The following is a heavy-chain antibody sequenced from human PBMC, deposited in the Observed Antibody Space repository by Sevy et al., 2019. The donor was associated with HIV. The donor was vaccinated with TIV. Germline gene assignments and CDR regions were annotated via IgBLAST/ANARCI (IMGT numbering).Heavy chain of an antibody. Sequence: ASVKVSCKVSGGSFDNYAITWVRQVPGQGLEWMGGRIAIYGPGYAQRFQVRRTVSADESTSTVYMELRGLGPPDTAVYYCAEVLDPGTSHYYAMGVWGQGTTVTVSS. CDR3: AEVLDPGTSHYYAMGV. D-gene: IGHD3-16*01. J-gene: IGHJ6*02. CDR1: GGSFDNYA. CDR2: RIAIYGP. V-gene: IGHV1-69*13.